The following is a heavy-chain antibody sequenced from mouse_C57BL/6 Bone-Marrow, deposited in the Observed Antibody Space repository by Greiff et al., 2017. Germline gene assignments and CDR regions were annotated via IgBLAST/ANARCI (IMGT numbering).Heavy chain of an antibody. CDR1: GYTFTSYW. CDR2: IYPGSGST. D-gene: IGHD2-4*01. V-gene: IGHV1-55*01. J-gene: IGHJ4*01. CDR3: ARKDYDLYYAMDY. Sequence: VQLKQPGAELVKPGASVKMSCKASGYTFTSYWITWVKQRPGQGLEWIGDIYPGSGSTNYNEKFKSKATLTVDTSSSTAYMQLSSLTSEDSAVYYCARKDYDLYYAMDYWGQGTSVTVSS.